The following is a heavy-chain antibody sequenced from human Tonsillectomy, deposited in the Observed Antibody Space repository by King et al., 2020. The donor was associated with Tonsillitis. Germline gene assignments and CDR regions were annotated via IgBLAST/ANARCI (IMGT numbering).Heavy chain of an antibody. CDR2: VYSGGSTT. CDR1: GFTFSNYA. V-gene: IGHV3-23*03. J-gene: IGHJ4*02. Sequence: VQLVESWGGLVQPGGSLRLSCAASGFTFSNYAMHWVRQAPGKGLEWVSVVYSGGSTTYYADSVKGRFTISRDNSKNTLYLQMNSLRAEDTAVYYCAKWGRPALGGVDYWGQGTLVTVSS. CDR3: AKWGRPALGGVDY. D-gene: IGHD3-16*01.